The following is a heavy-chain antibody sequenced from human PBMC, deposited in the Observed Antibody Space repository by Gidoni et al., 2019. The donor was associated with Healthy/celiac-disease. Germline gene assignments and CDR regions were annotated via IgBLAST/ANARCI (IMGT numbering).Heavy chain of an antibody. V-gene: IGHV1-2*06. Sequence: VQLVQSGAEVKKPGASVKVSCQASGYTFTGYYMHWGRQAPGQGLEWMGRINPNSGGTNYAQKFQGRVTMTRDTSISTAYMELSRLRSDDTAVYYCARDMDCSGGSCYSTSSGYWGQGTLVTVSS. J-gene: IGHJ4*02. CDR2: INPNSGGT. CDR1: GYTFTGYY. D-gene: IGHD2-15*01. CDR3: ARDMDCSGGSCYSTSSGY.